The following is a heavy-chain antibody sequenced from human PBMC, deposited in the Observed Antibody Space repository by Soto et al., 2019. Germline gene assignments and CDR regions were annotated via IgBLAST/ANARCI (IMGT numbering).Heavy chain of an antibody. D-gene: IGHD3-10*01. CDR2: IRSKTNSYAT. CDR3: TRQFGELTFPLAFDI. J-gene: IGHJ3*02. V-gene: IGHV3-73*01. Sequence: VQLGESGGGLVQPGGSLKLSCAASGFTVSGSAVHWVRQASGKGLGWVGRIRSKTNSYATAYAASVKGRFTISRDDSKNTADFQKNSLKTEDTAVFYCTRQFGELTFPLAFDIWGQGTMVTVSS. CDR1: GFTVSGSA.